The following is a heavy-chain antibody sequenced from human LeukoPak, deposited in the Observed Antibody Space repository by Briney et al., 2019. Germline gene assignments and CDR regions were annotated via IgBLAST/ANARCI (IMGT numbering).Heavy chain of an antibody. CDR2: ISWNSGSI. CDR1: GFTFDDYA. Sequence: HAGGSLRLSCAASGFTFDDYAMHWVRQAPGKGLEWVSGISWNSGSIGYADSVKGRFTISRDNAKNSLYLQMNSLRAEDTAVYYCAKSPDSSGYYPSGMDVWGQGTTVTVSS. J-gene: IGHJ6*02. CDR3: AKSPDSSGYYPSGMDV. D-gene: IGHD3-22*01. V-gene: IGHV3-9*01.